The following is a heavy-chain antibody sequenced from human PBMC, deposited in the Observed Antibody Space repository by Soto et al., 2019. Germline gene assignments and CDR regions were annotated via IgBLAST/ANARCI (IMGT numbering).Heavy chain of an antibody. CDR1: GYSFTSYW. V-gene: IGHV5-51*01. CDR3: ARRGAPQMSSSPYYYYGMDV. D-gene: IGHD1-26*01. Sequence: PGESLKISCKGSGYSFTSYWIGWVRQMPGKGLEWMGIIYPGDSDTRYSPSFQGQVTISADKSISTAYLQWSSLKASDTAMYYCARRGAPQMSSSPYYYYGMDVWGQGTMVTVSS. CDR2: IYPGDSDT. J-gene: IGHJ6*02.